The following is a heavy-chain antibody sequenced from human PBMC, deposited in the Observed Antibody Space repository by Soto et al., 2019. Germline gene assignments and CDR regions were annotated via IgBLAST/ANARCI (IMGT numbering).Heavy chain of an antibody. D-gene: IGHD2-21*01. CDR2: ISSTGRRT. Sequence: EVQLLESGGGLVQPGGSLRLSCGSSGFNFANYAMGWVRQAPGKGLEWVSGISSTGRRTYYADSVRGRFSISRDSVKNSLYLQMNNLTADDTGVYYCARGGGGGLFDPWGQGSVVTVSS. J-gene: IGHJ5*02. V-gene: IGHV3-23*01. CDR3: ARGGGGGLFDP. CDR1: GFNFANYA.